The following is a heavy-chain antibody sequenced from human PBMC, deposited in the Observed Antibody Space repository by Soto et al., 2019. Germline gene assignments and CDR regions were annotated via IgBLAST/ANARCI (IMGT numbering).Heavy chain of an antibody. CDR2: ISSSSSTI. Sequence: GGSLRLSCAASGFTFSSYSMNWVRQAPGKGLEWVSYISSSSSTIYYADSVKGRFTISRDNAKNSMYLQMNSLRDEDTAVYYCAREPTDFWSGYPPISEYYYYGMDVWGQGTTVTVSS. J-gene: IGHJ6*02. CDR3: AREPTDFWSGYPPISEYYYYGMDV. V-gene: IGHV3-48*02. CDR1: GFTFSSYS. D-gene: IGHD3-3*01.